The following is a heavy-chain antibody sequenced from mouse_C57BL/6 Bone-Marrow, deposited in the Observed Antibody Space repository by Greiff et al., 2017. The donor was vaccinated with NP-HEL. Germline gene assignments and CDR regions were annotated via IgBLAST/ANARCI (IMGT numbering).Heavy chain of an antibody. CDR1: GFTFSSYA. D-gene: IGHD1-1*01. Sequence: EVHLVESGGGLVKPGGSLKLSCAASGFTFSSYAMSWVRQTPEKRLEWVATISDGGSYTYYPDNVKGRFTISRDNAKNNLYLQMSHLKSEDTAMYYCARDGITTVVAPYYYAMDYWGQGTSVTVSS. CDR3: ARDGITTVVAPYYYAMDY. CDR2: ISDGGSYT. V-gene: IGHV5-4*01. J-gene: IGHJ4*01.